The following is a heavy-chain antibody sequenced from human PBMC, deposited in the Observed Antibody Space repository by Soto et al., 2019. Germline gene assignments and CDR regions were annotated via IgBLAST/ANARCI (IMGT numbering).Heavy chain of an antibody. Sequence: PSETLSLTCIVSGESISSSSYYWGWIRQPPGKGLEWIGSIYYSGRTYYNPSFKSRVTISIDTSKNQFSLKLSSVTATDTAVYYCARQRTMVVTQAYFDRWGQGALVTVSS. V-gene: IGHV4-39*01. CDR3: ARQRTMVVTQAYFDR. CDR1: GESISSSSYY. J-gene: IGHJ4*02. D-gene: IGHD2-21*02. CDR2: IYYSGRT.